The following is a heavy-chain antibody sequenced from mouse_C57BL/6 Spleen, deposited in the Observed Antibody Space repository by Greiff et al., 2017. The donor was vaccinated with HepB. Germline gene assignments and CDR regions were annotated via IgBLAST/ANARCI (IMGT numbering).Heavy chain of an antibody. Sequence: QVQLQQPGAELVRPGSSVKLSCKASGYTFTSYWMHWVKQRPIQGLEWIGNIDPSDSETHYNQKFKDKATLTVDKSSSTAYMQLSSLTSEDSAVYYCARGPYYSNYEDAMDYWGQGTSVTVSS. D-gene: IGHD2-5*01. J-gene: IGHJ4*01. CDR1: GYTFTSYW. CDR3: ARGPYYSNYEDAMDY. V-gene: IGHV1-52*01. CDR2: IDPSDSET.